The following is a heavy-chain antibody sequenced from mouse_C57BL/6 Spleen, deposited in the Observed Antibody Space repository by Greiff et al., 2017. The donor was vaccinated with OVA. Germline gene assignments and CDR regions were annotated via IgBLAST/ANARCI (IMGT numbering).Heavy chain of an antibody. Sequence: EVMLVESEGGLVQPGSSMKLSCTASGFTFSDYYMAWVRQVPEKGLEWVANINYDGSSTYYLDSLKSRFIISRDNAKNMLYLQMSSLKSEDTATYYCARALITTVVAPYWYFDVWGTGTTVTVSS. J-gene: IGHJ1*03. CDR2: INYDGSST. CDR3: ARALITTVVAPYWYFDV. D-gene: IGHD1-1*01. V-gene: IGHV5-16*01. CDR1: GFTFSDYY.